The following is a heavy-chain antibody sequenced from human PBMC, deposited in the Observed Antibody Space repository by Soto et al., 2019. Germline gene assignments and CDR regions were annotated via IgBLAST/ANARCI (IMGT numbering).Heavy chain of an antibody. Sequence: EVQLVESGGGLVKPGGSLRLSCAASGFTFSSYSMNWVRQAPGKGLEWVSSISSSSSYIYYADSVKGRFTISRDNAKNSLYLQMNSLRAEDTAVYYCARDRLGDYGEVCAFDIWGQGTMVTVSS. CDR2: ISSSSSYI. V-gene: IGHV3-21*01. D-gene: IGHD4-17*01. CDR1: GFTFSSYS. CDR3: ARDRLGDYGEVCAFDI. J-gene: IGHJ3*02.